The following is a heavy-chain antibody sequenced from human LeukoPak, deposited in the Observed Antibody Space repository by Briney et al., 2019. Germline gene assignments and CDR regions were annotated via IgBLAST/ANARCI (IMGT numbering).Heavy chain of an antibody. Sequence: SETLSLTCTLSLGSISGYYWSWIRQPPGKGLEWIGFIYYSGSTNYNPSFKSRLTISVDTSKNQFSLKLTSVTAADTAVYYCARYGSGSYHFDYWGQGTLVTVSS. D-gene: IGHD3-10*01. CDR3: ARYGSGSYHFDY. CDR2: IYYSGST. J-gene: IGHJ4*02. CDR1: LGSISGYY. V-gene: IGHV4-59*01.